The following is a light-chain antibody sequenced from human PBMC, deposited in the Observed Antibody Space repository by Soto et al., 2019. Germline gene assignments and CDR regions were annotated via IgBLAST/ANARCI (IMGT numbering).Light chain of an antibody. V-gene: IGKV1-9*01. CDR3: QQFNSYSIT. CDR1: QDISSY. J-gene: IGKJ5*01. CDR2: AAS. Sequence: DIQLTQSPSFLSASVGDRVTITCRASQDISSYLAWYQQKPGKAPKLLIYAASTLQSGVPSRFSGSGSGTEFTLTIGSLQPEDFATYYCQQFNSYSITFGQGTRLEIK.